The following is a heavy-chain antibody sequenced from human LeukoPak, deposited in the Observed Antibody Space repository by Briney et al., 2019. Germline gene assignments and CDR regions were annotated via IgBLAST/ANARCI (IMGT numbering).Heavy chain of an antibody. CDR2: ISGSGGRT. Sequence: PGGSLRLSCAASGFTFSSYAMHWVRQAPGMGLEWVSAISGSGGRTDYADSVRGRFTISRDNSRNTLYLQMNNLRVEDTAVYYCAKDHRAAMYNWNYGGTDYYFDYWGQGTLVTVSS. CDR1: GFTFSSYA. J-gene: IGHJ4*02. V-gene: IGHV3-23*01. D-gene: IGHD1-20*01. CDR3: AKDHRAAMYNWNYGGTDYYFDY.